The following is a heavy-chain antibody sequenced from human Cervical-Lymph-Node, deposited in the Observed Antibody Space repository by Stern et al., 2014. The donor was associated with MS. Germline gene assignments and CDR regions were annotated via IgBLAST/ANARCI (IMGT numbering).Heavy chain of an antibody. J-gene: IGHJ4*02. V-gene: IGHV3-13*01. D-gene: IGHD4-17*01. CDR1: GFTFTTYD. CDR2: IDSAGGT. CDR3: ARGVAHGEFDY. Sequence: EVQLVESGGGLVQPGGSLRLSCAVSGFTFTTYDMHWVRQTSGKGLEWVSTIDSAGGTFYPASVKCRFTISRDNAKNSFYLQMNSLRAGDTAVYYCARGVAHGEFDYWGPGTLVTVSS.